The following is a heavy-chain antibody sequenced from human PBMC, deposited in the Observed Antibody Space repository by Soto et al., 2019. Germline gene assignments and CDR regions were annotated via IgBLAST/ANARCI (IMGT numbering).Heavy chain of an antibody. CDR1: GGTLSNYA. Sequence: SVKVSCKASGGTLSNYAISWVRQAPGQGLEWMGGIMATFGPANSAQKFKGRVRIIADKSTDTAYLELSSLRSEDTAVYYCARGGFSSSWRFDYWGQGTLVTVSS. CDR2: IMATFGPA. J-gene: IGHJ4*02. V-gene: IGHV1-69*06. D-gene: IGHD6-13*01. CDR3: ARGGFSSSWRFDY.